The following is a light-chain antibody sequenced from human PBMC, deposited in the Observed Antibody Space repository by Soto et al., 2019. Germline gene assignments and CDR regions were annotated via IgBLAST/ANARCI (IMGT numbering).Light chain of an antibody. Sequence: VLTQSPGTLSLSPGEIATLSCRASQTVRNNYLAWYQQKPGQAPRLLIYDASSRATGIPARFSGSGSGTDFTLTISSLEPEDFAVYYCQQRSNWPPITVGQGTRLEIK. CDR3: QQRSNWPPIT. CDR1: QTVRNNY. V-gene: IGKV3D-20*02. CDR2: DAS. J-gene: IGKJ5*01.